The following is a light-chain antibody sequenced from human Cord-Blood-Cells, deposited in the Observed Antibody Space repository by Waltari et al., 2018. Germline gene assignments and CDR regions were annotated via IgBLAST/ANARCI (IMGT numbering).Light chain of an antibody. CDR2: GAS. CDR3: QQYGSSPRRT. Sequence: EIVLTQSPGTLSLSPGERATLPCRASQSVSSSYLAWYQQRPGQAPRLLIYGASSRATGIPDRFSGSGSGTDFTLTISRLEPEDVAVYYCQQYGSSPRRTFGQGTKVEIK. J-gene: IGKJ1*01. V-gene: IGKV3-20*01. CDR1: QSVSSSY.